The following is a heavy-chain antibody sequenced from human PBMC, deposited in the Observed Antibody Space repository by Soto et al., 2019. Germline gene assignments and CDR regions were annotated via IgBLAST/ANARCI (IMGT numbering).Heavy chain of an antibody. J-gene: IGHJ6*02. Sequence: QVQLQQSGPRLVKPSQTLSLTCAISGDSVSSKSGAWNWIRQSPSRGLEWLGRTYYRTNWHNDSAVSVRSRKIINPDTSKNHFSLHLHSVTPEDTAVYYCARDRAQYGMDVWGQGTTVTVSS. CDR3: ARDRAQYGMDV. V-gene: IGHV6-1*01. D-gene: IGHD3-10*01. CDR1: GDSVSSKSGA. CDR2: TYYRTNWHN.